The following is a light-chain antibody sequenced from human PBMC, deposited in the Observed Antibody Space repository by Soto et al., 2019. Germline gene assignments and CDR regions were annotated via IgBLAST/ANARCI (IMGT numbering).Light chain of an antibody. Sequence: IVMTQSQATLSVSPGERATLSCRASQNVGNNLVWYQQKPGQAPRLLIYGASTRAAGIPDRFSGSGFGTEFTLTISSLQSEDFAVYYCQQYKNWPLFGQGTRLEIK. J-gene: IGKJ5*01. V-gene: IGKV3-15*01. CDR2: GAS. CDR3: QQYKNWPL. CDR1: QNVGNN.